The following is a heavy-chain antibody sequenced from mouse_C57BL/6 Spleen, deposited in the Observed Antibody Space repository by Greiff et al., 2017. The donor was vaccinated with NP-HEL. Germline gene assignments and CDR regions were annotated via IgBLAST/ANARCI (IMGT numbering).Heavy chain of an antibody. J-gene: IGHJ2*01. CDR1: GYTFTIYT. V-gene: IGHV1-4*01. Sequence: QVQLQQSGAELARPGASVKMSCKASGYTFTIYTMHWVKQRPGQGLEWIGYINPSSGYTKYNQKFKDKATLTADKSSSTAYMQLSSLTSEDSAVYYCARSYDYEGYFDYWGQGTTLTVSS. D-gene: IGHD2-4*01. CDR2: INPSSGYT. CDR3: ARSYDYEGYFDY.